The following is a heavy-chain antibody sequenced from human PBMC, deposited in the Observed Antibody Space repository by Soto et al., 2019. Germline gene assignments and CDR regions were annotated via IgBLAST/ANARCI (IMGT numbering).Heavy chain of an antibody. J-gene: IGHJ5*02. V-gene: IGHV4-59*01. Sequence: SETLSLTCTVSGGSISSYYWSWIRQPPGKGLEWIGYIYYSGSTNYNPSLKSRVTISVDTSKNQFSLKLSSVTAADTAVYYCAREDPHHAKSRWFDPWGQGTLVTVSS. D-gene: IGHD6-13*01. CDR3: AREDPHHAKSRWFDP. CDR1: GGSISSYY. CDR2: IYYSGST.